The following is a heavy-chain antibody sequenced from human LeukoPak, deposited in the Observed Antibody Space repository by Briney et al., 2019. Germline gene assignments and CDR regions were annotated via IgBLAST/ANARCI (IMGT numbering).Heavy chain of an antibody. Sequence: GGSLRLSCAASGFTFSSHDMHWVRQAPGKGLEWVAIISYDGGKKDYADSVKGRFTISRDNSKNTLYLQMNSLRAEDTAVYYRAKDLAYGDYFDYWGQGTLVTVSS. D-gene: IGHD4-17*01. CDR3: AKDLAYGDYFDY. CDR2: ISYDGGKK. V-gene: IGHV3-30*18. CDR1: GFTFSSHD. J-gene: IGHJ4*02.